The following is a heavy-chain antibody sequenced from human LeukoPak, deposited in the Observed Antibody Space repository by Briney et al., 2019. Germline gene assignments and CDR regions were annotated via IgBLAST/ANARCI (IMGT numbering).Heavy chain of an antibody. V-gene: IGHV4-59*01. CDR2: IYYTGTT. CDR3: ARGEDFERYYLAY. J-gene: IGHJ4*02. CDR1: GGSISIYY. D-gene: IGHD3-9*01. Sequence: SGTLSLTCSVSGGSISIYYWTWIRQIPGKGLEWIGYIYYTGTTNYNPLFESRATISVDTSKNQFSLKLTSVTAADTAVYFCARGEDFERYYLAYWGQGTLVTVSS.